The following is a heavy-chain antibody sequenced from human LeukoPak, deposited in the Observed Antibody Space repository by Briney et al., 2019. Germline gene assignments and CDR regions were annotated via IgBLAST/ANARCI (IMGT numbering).Heavy chain of an antibody. CDR3: ARVYQYYFDY. CDR1: GGSISSYY. CDR2: IYYSGST. V-gene: IGHV4-59*01. J-gene: IGHJ4*01. Sequence: SETQSLTCTVSGGSISSYYSSWIRQPPGKGLEWIGYIYYSGSTSYNPSLKSRVTISVDTSKNQFSLKLNSVTAADTAVYYCARVYQYYFDYWGKGNLVTVPS. D-gene: IGHD2-2*01.